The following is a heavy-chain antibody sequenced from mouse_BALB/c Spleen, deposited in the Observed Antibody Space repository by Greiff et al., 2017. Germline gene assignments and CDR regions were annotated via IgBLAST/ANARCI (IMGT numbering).Heavy chain of an antibody. CDR2: IYPGNSDT. CDR3: TGDSSGYVGYAMDY. V-gene: IGHV1-5*01. CDR1: GYSFTSYW. Sequence: EVQLQQSGTVLARPGASVKMSCKASGYSFTSYWMPWVKQRPGQGLEWIGAIYPGNSDTSYNQKFKGKAKLTAVTSASTAYMELSSLTNEDSAVYYCTGDSSGYVGYAMDYWGQGTSVTVSS. J-gene: IGHJ4*01. D-gene: IGHD3-2*01.